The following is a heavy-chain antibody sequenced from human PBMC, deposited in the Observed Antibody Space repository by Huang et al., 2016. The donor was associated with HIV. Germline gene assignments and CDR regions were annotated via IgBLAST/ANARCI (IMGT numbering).Heavy chain of an antibody. CDR2: ISNDGSNN. CDR3: ARAKDTWDAYDI. D-gene: IGHD5-18*01. J-gene: IGHJ3*02. Sequence: QVKLVEAGGGVVQPGRSLRLSCAASGFPFNNHAMHWVRQATGKGLDWVAVISNDGSNNYYADSVKGRFTISRDSSKSTLFLHMTSLRTEDTAVYYCARAKDTWDAYDIWGQGTMVIVSS. CDR1: GFPFNNHA. V-gene: IGHV3-30-3*01.